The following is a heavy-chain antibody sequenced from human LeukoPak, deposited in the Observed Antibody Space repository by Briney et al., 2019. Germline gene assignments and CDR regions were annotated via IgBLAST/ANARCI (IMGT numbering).Heavy chain of an antibody. CDR1: GYTFTSYS. D-gene: IGHD2-21*01. CDR2: INTNTGNP. Sequence: ASVKVSCKASGYTFTSYSMNWVRQAPGQGLEWMGWINTNTGNPTYAQGFTGRFVSSLDTSVSTAYLQITSLKAEDTAVYYCARVGIPQFYYYMGVWGKGTTVTVSS. V-gene: IGHV7-4-1*02. J-gene: IGHJ6*03. CDR3: ARVGIPQFYYYMGV.